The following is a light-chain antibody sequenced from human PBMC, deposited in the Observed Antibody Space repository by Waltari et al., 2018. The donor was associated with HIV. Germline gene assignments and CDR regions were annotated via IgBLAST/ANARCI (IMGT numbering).Light chain of an antibody. V-gene: IGKV3-15*01. Sequence: EIVMTQSPATLSVSPGERATLSCRASQSVSSNLAWYQQKPGQAPRLLIYHASSRATGIPARFSGSGSGTGFTLTISSLQSEDFAVYYCQQYNNWPPYTFGQGTKLEI. CDR2: HAS. J-gene: IGKJ2*01. CDR3: QQYNNWPPYT. CDR1: QSVSSN.